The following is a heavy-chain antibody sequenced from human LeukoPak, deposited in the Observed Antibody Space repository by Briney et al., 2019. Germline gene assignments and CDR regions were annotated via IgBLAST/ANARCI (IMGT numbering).Heavy chain of an antibody. Sequence: GRSLRLSCAASGFTFSSYAMHWVRQAPGKGLEWVAIISYDGSKTYYADSVKGRFTISRDNSKDTLYLQMNDLRPDDTAIYYCATKGVVDRDDIWGQGTMVTVSS. D-gene: IGHD2-15*01. CDR2: ISYDGSKT. V-gene: IGHV3-30*04. CDR1: GFTFSSYA. J-gene: IGHJ3*02. CDR3: ATKGVVDRDDI.